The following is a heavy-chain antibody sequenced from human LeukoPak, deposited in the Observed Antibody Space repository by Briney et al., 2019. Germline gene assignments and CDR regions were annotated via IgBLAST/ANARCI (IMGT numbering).Heavy chain of an antibody. D-gene: IGHD5-18*01. V-gene: IGHV4-4*07. J-gene: IGHJ3*02. CDR1: GGSISSYH. CDR3: AREPDLVAETDMVIPDAFDI. CDR2: IYSSGST. Sequence: SETLSLTCTVSGGSISSYHWGWIRQPAGKGLEWIGRIYSSGSTNHNPSLRSRVTMSVDTSNNQFFLKLSSVTAADTAVYYCAREPDLVAETDMVIPDAFDIWGQGTMVTVSS.